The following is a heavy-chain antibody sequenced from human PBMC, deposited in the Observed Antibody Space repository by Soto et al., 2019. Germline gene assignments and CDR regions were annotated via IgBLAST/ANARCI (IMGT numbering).Heavy chain of an antibody. CDR2: IDPSDSYT. D-gene: IGHD2-2*01. CDR1: GYSFTSYW. Sequence: PGESLKISCKGSGYSFTSYWISWVRQMPGKGLEWMGRIDPSDSYTNYSPSFQGHVTISADKSISTAYLQWSSLKASDTAMYYCARHEGSTSLDYYYGMDVWGQGTTDTVSS. J-gene: IGHJ6*02. CDR3: ARHEGSTSLDYYYGMDV. V-gene: IGHV5-10-1*01.